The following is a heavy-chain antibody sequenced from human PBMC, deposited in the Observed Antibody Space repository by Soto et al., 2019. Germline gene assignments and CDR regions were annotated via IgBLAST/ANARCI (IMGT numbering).Heavy chain of an antibody. D-gene: IGHD6-13*01. CDR3: ARGRGAAAGSAFYFDY. CDR2: IYYSGST. J-gene: IGHJ4*02. Sequence: TLSLTCTVSGGSISSGGYYWSWIRQHPGKGLEWIGYIYYSGSTYYNPSLKSRVTISVDTSKNQFSLKLSSVTAADTAVYYCARGRGAAAGSAFYFDYWGQGTLVTVSS. V-gene: IGHV4-31*03. CDR1: GGSISSGGYY.